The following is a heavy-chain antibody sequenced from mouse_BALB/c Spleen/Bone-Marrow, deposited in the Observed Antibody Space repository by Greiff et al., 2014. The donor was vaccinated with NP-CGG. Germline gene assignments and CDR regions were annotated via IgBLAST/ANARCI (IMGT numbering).Heavy chain of an antibody. D-gene: IGHD2-3*01. CDR3: ARNGYYGWSAN. J-gene: IGHJ3*01. Sequence: EVQLVESGGGLVQPGGSLKLSCAASGFDFRRYWMNWVRQAPGKGLEWIGEINPDSSTINYTPSLKDKFFISRDNAKNTLYLQMSKVRSGDTALYYCARNGYYGWSANWGQGTLVTVSA. CDR2: INPDSSTI. CDR1: GFDFRRYW. V-gene: IGHV4-1*02.